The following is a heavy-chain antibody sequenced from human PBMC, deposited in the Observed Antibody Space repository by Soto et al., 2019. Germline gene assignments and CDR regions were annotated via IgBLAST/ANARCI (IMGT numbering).Heavy chain of an antibody. CDR2: IKQDGSAK. J-gene: IGHJ3*01. D-gene: IGHD3-3*01. Sequence: EVQLVESGGGLVQPGGSLTLSCAASGFTFSSFWMTWVRQAPGKGLEWVANIKQDGSAKNYVDSVEGRFTVARDNAKNSPYLQINSLRVEDTAVCYCVRSQSAADHAWGQGTMVIVSS. CDR3: VRSQSAADHA. CDR1: GFTFSSFW. V-gene: IGHV3-7*01.